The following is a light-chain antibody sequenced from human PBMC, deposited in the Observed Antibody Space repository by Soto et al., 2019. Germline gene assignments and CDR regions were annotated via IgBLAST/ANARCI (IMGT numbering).Light chain of an antibody. Sequence: EVVMTQSPATLSVSPGERATLSCRASQSISSNLAWYQQKPGQAPRLLIYGASTRATDIPARFSGSGSGTDFTLPITSLQSEDFAVYLCQQYTNWPPSTFGHGTKLAIK. J-gene: IGKJ2*01. V-gene: IGKV3-15*01. CDR3: QQYTNWPPST. CDR1: QSISSN. CDR2: GAS.